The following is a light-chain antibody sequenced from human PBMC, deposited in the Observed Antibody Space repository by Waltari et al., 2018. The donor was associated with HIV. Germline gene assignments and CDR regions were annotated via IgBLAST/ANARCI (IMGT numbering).Light chain of an antibody. Sequence: QSVLTQPPSASGPPGQRVTIPCSGRSSNIGDNTVNWYQQLPGTAPKLPTYTNTQRPSGGPDRFSGSKSGTSASRAISGLQSEDEADYYCATWDDSLNGHVVFGGGTKLTVL. CDR2: TNT. CDR3: ATWDDSLNGHVV. J-gene: IGLJ2*01. CDR1: SSNIGDNT. V-gene: IGLV1-44*01.